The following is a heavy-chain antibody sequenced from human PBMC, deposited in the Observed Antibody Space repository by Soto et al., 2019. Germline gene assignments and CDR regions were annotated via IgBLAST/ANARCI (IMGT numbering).Heavy chain of an antibody. J-gene: IGHJ4*02. Sequence: SETLSLTCTVSGGSISTYFWSWIRQPAGKGLEWIGHIYSSGSTNYNPSLKSRVTMSVDTSKNQFSLKLSAVTAADTVVYYCAREYYDISGYYQGSHFDFWRQGTLVTVS. CDR1: GGSISTYF. D-gene: IGHD3-22*01. V-gene: IGHV4-4*07. CDR2: IYSSGST. CDR3: AREYYDISGYYQGSHFDF.